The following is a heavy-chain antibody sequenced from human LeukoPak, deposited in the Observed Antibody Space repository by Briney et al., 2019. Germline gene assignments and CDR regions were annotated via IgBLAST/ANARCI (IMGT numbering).Heavy chain of an antibody. CDR1: GGTFSSYA. J-gene: IGHJ4*02. D-gene: IGHD5-18*01. CDR2: IIPIFGTA. V-gene: IGHV1-69*13. CDR3: ARDRVGGYSCGFSGDFDY. Sequence: GASVKVSCKASGGTFSSYAISWVRQAPGQGLEWMGGIIPIFGTANYAQKFQGRVTITADESTSTAYMELSSLRSEDTAVYYCARDRVGGYSCGFSGDFDYWGQGTLVTVSS.